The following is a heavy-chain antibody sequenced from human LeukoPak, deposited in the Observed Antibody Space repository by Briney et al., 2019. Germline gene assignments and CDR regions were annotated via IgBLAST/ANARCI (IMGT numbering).Heavy chain of an antibody. V-gene: IGHV4-59*01. CDR3: ARRGSSWYWYFDL. D-gene: IGHD6-13*01. CDR1: GGSISSYY. CDR2: IYYGGST. Sequence: SETLSLTCTVSGGSISSYYWSWIRQPPGKGLEWIGYIYYGGSTNYNPSLKSRVTMSVDTSKNQFSLKLSSVTAADTAVYYCARRGSSWYWYFDLWGRGTLVTVSS. J-gene: IGHJ2*01.